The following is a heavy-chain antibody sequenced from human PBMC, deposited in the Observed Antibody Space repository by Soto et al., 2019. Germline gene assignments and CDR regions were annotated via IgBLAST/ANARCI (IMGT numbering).Heavy chain of an antibody. CDR1: GGSISSSNW. CDR2: IYHSGST. V-gene: IGHV4-4*02. Sequence: SETLSLTCAVSGGSISSSNWWSWVRQPPGKGLGWIGEIYHSGSTNYNPSLKSRVTISVDKSKNQFSLKLSSVTAADTAVYYCASAWVERYYYYGMDVWGQGTTVTVSS. CDR3: ASAWVERYYYYGMDV. J-gene: IGHJ6*02. D-gene: IGHD1-26*01.